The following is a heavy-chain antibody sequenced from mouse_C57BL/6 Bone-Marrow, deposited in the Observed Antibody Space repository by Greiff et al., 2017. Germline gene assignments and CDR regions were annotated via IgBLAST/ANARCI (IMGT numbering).Heavy chain of an antibody. CDR3: ARPPLYYYASSTFAY. D-gene: IGHD1-1*01. CDR2: ISGGGGNT. Sequence: EVMLVESGGGLVKPGGSLKLSCAASGFTFSSYTMSWVRQTPEKRLEWVATISGGGGNTYYPASVKSRFTITRDNAKNTMYLQMSSLMSENTTLYYCARPPLYYYASSTFAYCDRGTLVTVTA. CDR1: GFTFSSYT. J-gene: IGHJ3*01. V-gene: IGHV5-9*01.